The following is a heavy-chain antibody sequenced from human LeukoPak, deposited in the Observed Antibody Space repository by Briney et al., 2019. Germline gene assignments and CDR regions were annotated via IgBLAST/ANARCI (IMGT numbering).Heavy chain of an antibody. D-gene: IGHD3-22*01. CDR2: IKSKTDGGTT. V-gene: IGHV3-15*01. J-gene: IGHJ6*02. CDR1: GFTFSNAW. CDR3: ARYYDSSYGMDV. Sequence: PGGSLRLSCAASGFTFSNAWMSWVRQAPGKGLEWVGRIKSKTDGGTTDYAAPVKGRFTISRDDSKNTLYLQMNSLKTEDTAVYYCARYYDSSYGMDVWGQGTTVTVSS.